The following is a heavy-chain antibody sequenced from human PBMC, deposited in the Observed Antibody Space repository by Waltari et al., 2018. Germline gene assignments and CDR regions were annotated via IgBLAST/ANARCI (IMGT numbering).Heavy chain of an antibody. CDR2: IYSGGST. Sequence: EVQLLESGGGLVQPGGSLRLSCAASGFTFSSYAMSWVRQAPGKGREWVSVIYSGGSTYYADSVKGRFTISRDNSKNTLYLQMNSLRAEDTAVYYCAKCIAAAGPDAFDIWGQGTMDTVSS. CDR3: AKCIAAAGPDAFDI. CDR1: GFTFSSYA. V-gene: IGHV3-23*03. D-gene: IGHD6-13*01. J-gene: IGHJ3*02.